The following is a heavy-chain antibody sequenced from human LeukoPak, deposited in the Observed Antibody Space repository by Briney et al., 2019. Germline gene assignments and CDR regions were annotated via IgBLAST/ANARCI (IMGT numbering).Heavy chain of an antibody. CDR2: ISGSGGST. V-gene: IGHV3-23*01. J-gene: IGHJ1*01. D-gene: IGHD4-17*01. CDR3: AKSTVTPGFFQSLREYFQH. CDR1: GFTFSSYA. Sequence: PGGSLRLSCAASGFTFSSYAMSWVREAPGKGLEWVSAISGSGGSTYYADSVKGRFTISRDNSKNTLYLQMNSLRAEDTAVYYCAKSTVTPGFFQSLREYFQHWGQGTLVTVSS.